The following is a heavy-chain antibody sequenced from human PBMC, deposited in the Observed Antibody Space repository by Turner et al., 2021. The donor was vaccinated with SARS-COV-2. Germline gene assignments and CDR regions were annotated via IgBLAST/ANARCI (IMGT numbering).Heavy chain of an antibody. Sequence: QVPLVQSGAAVKTPGPSVKVSCTASGGTFSSNAISWVRQAPGQGLEWMGRIIPIFGKANYAQKFQGRVTITADESTSTAYMELSSLRSEDTAVYYCASDTVVTPLYGMDVWGQGTTVTVSS. CDR2: IIPIFGKA. D-gene: IGHD2-21*02. CDR1: GGTFSSNA. J-gene: IGHJ6*02. CDR3: ASDTVVTPLYGMDV. V-gene: IGHV1-69*15.